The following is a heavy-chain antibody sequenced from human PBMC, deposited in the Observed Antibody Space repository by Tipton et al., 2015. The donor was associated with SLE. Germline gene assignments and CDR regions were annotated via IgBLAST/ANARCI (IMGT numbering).Heavy chain of an antibody. CDR3: ARQRLRLLSPLDA. CDR2: TTHSGKT. V-gene: IGHV4-34*01. D-gene: IGHD3-10*01. Sequence: LRLSCAVYRGSFSGYYWSWIRRPPGKGLEWIGETTHSGKTNYNPSLKSRVTISADTSKNQFSLELTSVTAADTAVYYCARQRLRLLSPLDAWGQGTTVTVS. CDR1: RGSFSGYY. J-gene: IGHJ6*02.